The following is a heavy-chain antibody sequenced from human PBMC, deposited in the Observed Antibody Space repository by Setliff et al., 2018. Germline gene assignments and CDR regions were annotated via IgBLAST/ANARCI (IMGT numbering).Heavy chain of an antibody. CDR3: ARASSGWYSAYYYYMDV. Sequence: TLSLTCTVSGGSISSGGYYWSWIRQHPGKGLEWIGHINRRGSTNFSPSLKSRVTISLDTSKNQFSLNLTSVTAAGTAVYYCARASSGWYSAYYYYMDVWGKGTTVTVSS. D-gene: IGHD6-19*01. V-gene: IGHV4-61*09. J-gene: IGHJ6*03. CDR1: GGSISSGGYY. CDR2: INRRGST.